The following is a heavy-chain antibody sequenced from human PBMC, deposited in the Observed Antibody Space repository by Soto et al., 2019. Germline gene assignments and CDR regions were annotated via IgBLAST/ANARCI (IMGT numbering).Heavy chain of an antibody. V-gene: IGHV5-51*01. J-gene: IGHJ6*02. Sequence: GESLKISCKGSGYSFSSYWISWVRQMPGKGLEWMGIIHPGDSETTYNPSFQGQVTFSADKSTNTAYLQWSSLKASDTAMYYCARIDTGGYNYYYYGMDAWGQGTTVTVS. D-gene: IGHD2-8*02. CDR1: GYSFSSYW. CDR2: IHPGDSET. CDR3: ARIDTGGYNYYYYGMDA.